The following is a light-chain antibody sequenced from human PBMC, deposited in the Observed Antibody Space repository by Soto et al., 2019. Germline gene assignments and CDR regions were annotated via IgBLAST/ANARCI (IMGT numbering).Light chain of an antibody. CDR3: QQYGSIPWT. V-gene: IGKV3-20*01. CDR2: GAS. CDR1: QSISSNY. J-gene: IGKJ1*01. Sequence: EILLTQSPGTLSLSPGDRDTLSCRASQSISSNYLAWYQQKPGQAPRLLIYGASTRATGIPARFSGSGSGTDFTLTISRLEPEDFAVYYCQQYGSIPWTFGQGTKVDI.